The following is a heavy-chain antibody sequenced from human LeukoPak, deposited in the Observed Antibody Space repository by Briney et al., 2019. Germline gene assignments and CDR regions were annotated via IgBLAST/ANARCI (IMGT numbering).Heavy chain of an antibody. D-gene: IGHD3-3*01. CDR1: GYTLSQYA. J-gene: IGHJ6*03. CDR2: INSGNSNT. Sequence: ASVKVSCKASGYTLSQYAMHWVRQAPGQRPEWMGWINSGNSNTKYDQKFQGRVTITADESTSTAYMELSSLRSEDTAVYYCARSSLTSTIFGVVIETGYYYYYMDVWGQGTMVTVSS. V-gene: IGHV1-3*04. CDR3: ARSSLTSTIFGVVIETGYYYYYMDV.